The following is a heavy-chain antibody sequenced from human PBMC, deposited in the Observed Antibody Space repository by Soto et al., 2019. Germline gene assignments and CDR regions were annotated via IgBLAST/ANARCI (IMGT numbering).Heavy chain of an antibody. CDR2: TYYRSKWYN. V-gene: IGHV6-1*01. J-gene: IGHJ6*02. D-gene: IGHD2-21*01. CDR1: GDSVSINSAT. Sequence: SQTLSLTCAISGDSVSINSATWNWIRQSPSRGLEWLGRTYYRSKWYNDYAVSVKSRIIINPDTSKNQFSLQLNSGNAEDTAVYDCARVTTIAGVHHGMDVWGQGTTVTVSS. CDR3: ARVTTIAGVHHGMDV.